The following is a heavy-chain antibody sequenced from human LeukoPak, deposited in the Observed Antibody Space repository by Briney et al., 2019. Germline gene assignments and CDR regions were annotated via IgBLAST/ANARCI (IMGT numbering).Heavy chain of an antibody. CDR2: ISAYNGNT. CDR1: GHTFTTYG. CDR3: ARGLAFYFDY. V-gene: IGHV1-18*01. J-gene: IGHJ4*02. Sequence: ASVKVSCKASGHTFTTYGVSWVRQAPGQGLEWMGWISAYNGNTNYARKLQGRVTMTTDTSTTTAYMELRSLTSDDTAVYYCARGLAFYFDYWGQGTLVTVSS.